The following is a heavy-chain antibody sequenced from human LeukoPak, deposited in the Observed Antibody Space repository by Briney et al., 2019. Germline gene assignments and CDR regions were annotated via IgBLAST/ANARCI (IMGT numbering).Heavy chain of an antibody. CDR2: INPSGGST. D-gene: IGHD5-18*01. CDR1: GYTFTSYY. J-gene: IGHJ4*02. Sequence: ASVKVSCKASGYTFTSYYMHWVRQAPGQGLEWMGIINPSGGSTSYAQKFQGRVTMTRDMSASTVYMELSSLRSEDTAVYYCARVGSGYSYGVPLYYFDYWGQGTLVTVSS. V-gene: IGHV1-46*01. CDR3: ARVGSGYSYGVPLYYFDY.